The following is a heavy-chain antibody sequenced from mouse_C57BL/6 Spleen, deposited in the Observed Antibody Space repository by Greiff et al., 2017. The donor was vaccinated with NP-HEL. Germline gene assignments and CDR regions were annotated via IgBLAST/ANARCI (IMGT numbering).Heavy chain of an antibody. CDR2: ISSGGSYT. CDR1: GFTFSSYG. D-gene: IGHD1-1*01. V-gene: IGHV5-6*01. J-gene: IGHJ4*01. CDR3: ARHEEFLRDYAMDY. Sequence: EVQGVESGGDLVKPGGSLKLSCAASGFTFSSYGMSWVRQTPDKRLEWVATISSGGSYTYYPDSVTGRFTISRDNAKNTLYLQMSSLKSEDTAMYYCARHEEFLRDYAMDYWGQGTSVTVSS.